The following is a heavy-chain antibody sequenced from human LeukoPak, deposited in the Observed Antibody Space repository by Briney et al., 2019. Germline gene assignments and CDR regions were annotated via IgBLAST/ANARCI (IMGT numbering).Heavy chain of an antibody. V-gene: IGHV4-38-2*02. D-gene: IGHD1-14*01. Sequence: PSETLSLTCSVSGYSISSGYYWGWIRQPPGKGLEWIGCIHHSGTTHYNPSLKSRVTISVDTSKNQFSLKLSSVTAADTAVFYCARDFTDTTGPPYWGQGALVTVSS. CDR3: ARDFTDTTGPPY. J-gene: IGHJ4*02. CDR1: GYSISSGYY. CDR2: IHHSGTT.